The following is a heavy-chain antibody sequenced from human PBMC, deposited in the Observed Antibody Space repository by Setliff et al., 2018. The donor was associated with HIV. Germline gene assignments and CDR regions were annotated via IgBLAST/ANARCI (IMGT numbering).Heavy chain of an antibody. CDR2: ISGSGSAM. D-gene: IGHD6-19*01. CDR3: AGESSIAVAEYFQH. Sequence: PGGSLRLSCAASGFTFSSYSMNWVRQAPGKGLEWVSYISGSGSAMYYADSVEGRFTISRDNAKNSLYLQMNSLRAEDTAVYHCAGESSIAVAEYFQHWGQGTLVTVSS. J-gene: IGHJ1*01. CDR1: GFTFSSYS. V-gene: IGHV3-48*04.